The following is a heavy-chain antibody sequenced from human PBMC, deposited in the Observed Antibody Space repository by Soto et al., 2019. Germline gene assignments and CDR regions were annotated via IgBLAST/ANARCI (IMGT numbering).Heavy chain of an antibody. D-gene: IGHD3-3*01. Sequence: SETLSLTCTVSGGSISTYYWSWIRQPPGKGLEWIGYGYYSGSNIYNPSLKSRVTISVDTSKNQFSLRLTSVIAADTAVYYCARESGFYYHYMDVWGKGTKVTVSS. J-gene: IGHJ6*03. CDR3: ARESGFYYHYMDV. V-gene: IGHV4-59*01. CDR1: GGSISTYY. CDR2: GYYSGSN.